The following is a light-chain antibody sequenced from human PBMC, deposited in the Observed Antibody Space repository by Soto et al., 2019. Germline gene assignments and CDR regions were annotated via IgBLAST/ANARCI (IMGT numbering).Light chain of an antibody. CDR2: YDS. CDR1: DIGRKS. V-gene: IGLV3-21*04. Sequence: SYELTQTPSVSVAPGKTARIACGRDDIGRKSVHWYQQKPGQAPALVIYYDSDRPSGIPERFSASNSGNTATLTISRVEGGDEADYYCQIWDSSSDHVVFGGGTKLTVL. J-gene: IGLJ2*01. CDR3: QIWDSSSDHVV.